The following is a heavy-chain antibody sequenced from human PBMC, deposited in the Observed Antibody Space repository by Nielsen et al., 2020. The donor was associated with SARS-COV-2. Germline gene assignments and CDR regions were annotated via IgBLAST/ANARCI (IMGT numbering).Heavy chain of an antibody. V-gene: IGHV3-30*03. D-gene: IGHD2-21*01. Sequence: GESLKISCAASGFTFSPYGMHWVRQAPGKGLEWVAFTSYDERNKYYVDSVKGRFTISRDDSKNTLFLQVYDLRAEDSAVYYCATEECVDDDCWVQYWGQGTLVTVSS. CDR3: ATEECVDDDCWVQY. CDR2: TSYDERNK. J-gene: IGHJ4*02. CDR1: GFTFSPYG.